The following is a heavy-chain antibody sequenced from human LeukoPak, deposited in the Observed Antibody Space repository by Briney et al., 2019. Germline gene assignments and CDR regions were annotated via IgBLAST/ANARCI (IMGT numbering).Heavy chain of an antibody. V-gene: IGHV3-74*01. D-gene: IGHD2-15*01. J-gene: IGHJ3*01. Sequence: GGSLRLSCVVTGFTFTNHWMQWVRHVPGKGLVWVARMNSDGTSIIHADSVKGRFTISRDNAENTLYLQMSSLRPEDTALYYCARSQSGVFDVWGQGTMVIVSS. CDR2: MNSDGTSI. CDR1: GFTFTNHW. CDR3: ARSQSGVFDV.